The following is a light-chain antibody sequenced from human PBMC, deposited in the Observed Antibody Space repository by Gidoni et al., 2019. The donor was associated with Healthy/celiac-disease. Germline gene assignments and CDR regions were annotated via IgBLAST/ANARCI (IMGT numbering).Light chain of an antibody. Sequence: QSALTQPASVSGSPGQSITISCTGTSSDVGGYNYVSWYPQHPGKTPKLMIYDVSSRPSRVSNRFSGSKSGNTASLTISGLQADDDADYYCSSYTSSSTLVVFGGGTKLTVL. J-gene: IGLJ2*01. CDR3: SSYTSSSTLVV. CDR2: DVS. CDR1: SSDVGGYNY. V-gene: IGLV2-14*01.